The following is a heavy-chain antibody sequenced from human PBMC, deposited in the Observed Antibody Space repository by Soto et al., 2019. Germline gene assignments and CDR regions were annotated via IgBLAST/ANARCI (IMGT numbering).Heavy chain of an antibody. Sequence: QVQLVQSGAEVKKPGSSVKVSCKASGGTFSSCAIGWVRQAPGQGLEWMGGIIPIFGTANYAQKFQARVTITADESTSTAYMELSSLRSEDTAVYYCATRDDGPPSSALEPVNDKLDYWGQGTLVTVSS. J-gene: IGHJ4*02. CDR1: GGTFSSCA. CDR2: IIPIFGTA. V-gene: IGHV1-69*01. CDR3: ATRDDGPPSSALEPVNDKLDY. D-gene: IGHD1-1*01.